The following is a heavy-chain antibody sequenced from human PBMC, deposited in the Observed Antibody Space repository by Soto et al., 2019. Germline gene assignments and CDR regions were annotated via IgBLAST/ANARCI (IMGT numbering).Heavy chain of an antibody. CDR1: GFTFRNYG. Sequence: QVQLVESGGGVVQPGGSLRLSCAASGFTFRNYGMHWVRQAPGKGLEWVAVISYDGSNKYYADSVKGRFTISRDNSKNTLYLQMNSRTTEDTAVYYCARDWVWFGAHPIDYWGQGTLVTVSS. D-gene: IGHD3-10*01. J-gene: IGHJ4*02. CDR3: ARDWVWFGAHPIDY. CDR2: ISYDGSNK. V-gene: IGHV3-30*03.